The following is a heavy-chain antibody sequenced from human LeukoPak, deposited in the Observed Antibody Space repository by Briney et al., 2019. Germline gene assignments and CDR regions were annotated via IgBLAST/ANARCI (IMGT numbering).Heavy chain of an antibody. CDR1: GGSISSYY. CDR2: IYTSGST. V-gene: IGHV4-4*07. Sequence: PSETLSLTGTVSGGSISSYYGSWIRQPAGEGLEWIGRIYTSGSTNYNPSLKSRVTMSVDTSKNQFSLKLSSVTAADTAVYYCAREPPRRNIVVVVAATVEAFDIWGQATMVTVSS. D-gene: IGHD2-15*01. J-gene: IGHJ3*02. CDR3: AREPPRRNIVVVVAATVEAFDI.